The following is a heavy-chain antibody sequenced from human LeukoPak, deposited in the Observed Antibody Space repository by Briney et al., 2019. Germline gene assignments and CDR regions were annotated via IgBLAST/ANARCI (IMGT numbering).Heavy chain of an antibody. Sequence: ASVKVSCKASGYTFTSYYMHWVRQAPGQGLEWMGIINPSGGSTSYAQKFQGRVTMTRDTSTSTVYMELSSLRSEDTAVYYCARGGGITGIHNWFDPWGQGTLVTVSS. V-gene: IGHV1-46*01. CDR1: GYTFTSYY. J-gene: IGHJ5*02. CDR3: ARGGGITGIHNWFDP. D-gene: IGHD1-20*01. CDR2: INPSGGST.